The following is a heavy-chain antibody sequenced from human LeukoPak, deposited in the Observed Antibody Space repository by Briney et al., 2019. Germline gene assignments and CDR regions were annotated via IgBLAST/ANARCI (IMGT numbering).Heavy chain of an antibody. J-gene: IGHJ4*02. D-gene: IGHD2-15*01. CDR2: ISSNGVNT. V-gene: IGHV3-64*01. CDR3: ARGEGCSGGNCFSNYFDD. Sequence: GGSLRLSCAASGFTISSYAMHWVRQAPGEGLEHVSAISSNGVNTYYANSVKGRFTISRDSSQNTLYLQMGSLRTEDMAAYFCARGEGCSGGNCFSNYFDDWGQGTLVTVSS. CDR1: GFTISSYA.